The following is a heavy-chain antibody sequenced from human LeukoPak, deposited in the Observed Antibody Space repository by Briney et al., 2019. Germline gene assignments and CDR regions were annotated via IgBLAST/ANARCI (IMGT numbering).Heavy chain of an antibody. CDR1: GYAFTSYA. D-gene: IGHD5-18*01. CDR2: INAGNGNT. CDR3: ARDRGYSYGYGPDY. J-gene: IGHJ4*02. V-gene: IGHV1-3*01. Sequence: GASVKVSCKASGYAFTSYAMHWVRQAPGQRLEWMGWINAGNGNTKYSQKFQGRVTITRDTSASTAYMELSSLRSEDTAVYYCARDRGYSYGYGPDYWGQGTLVTVSS.